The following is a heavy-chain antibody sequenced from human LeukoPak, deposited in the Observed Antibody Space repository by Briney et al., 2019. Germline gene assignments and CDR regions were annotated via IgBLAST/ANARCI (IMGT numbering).Heavy chain of an antibody. CDR1: GFTFSSSA. Sequence: PGGSLRLSRAASGFTFSSSAMSWVRQVPGKGLEWVSGISASGGSTSYADSVRGRFTISRDNSKNTLYVQMNSLRVEDTAVYYCARELSQIVWGGLDYGGQGTLVSVSS. CDR3: ARELSQIVWGGLDY. J-gene: IGHJ4*02. D-gene: IGHD2-21*01. CDR2: ISASGGST. V-gene: IGHV3-23*01.